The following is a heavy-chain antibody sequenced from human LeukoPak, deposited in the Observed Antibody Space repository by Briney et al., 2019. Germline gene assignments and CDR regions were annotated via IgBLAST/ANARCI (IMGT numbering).Heavy chain of an antibody. D-gene: IGHD3-22*01. CDR2: IYYSGST. J-gene: IGHJ6*03. CDR1: GASISSSNYY. Sequence: SETLSLTCAVSGASISSSNYYWGWVRQSPGKGLEWIGSIYYSGSTYYNPSLKSRVTISVDTSKNQFSLKLSSVTAADTAVYYCARTTYYYDSSGYYYYYYYMDVWGKGTTITVSS. CDR3: ARTTYYYDSSGYYYYYYYMDV. V-gene: IGHV4-39*07.